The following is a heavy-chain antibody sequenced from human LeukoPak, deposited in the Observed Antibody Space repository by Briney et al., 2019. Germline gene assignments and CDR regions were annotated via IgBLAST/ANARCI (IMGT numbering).Heavy chain of an antibody. Sequence: ASVKVSCKASGYTFTVYAIHWVRQAPGQRLEWMGWINAGNGNTKYSQKFQGRVTITRDTSASTAYMELSSLRSEDTAIYYCARGSSSDWPFDYWGQGTLVTVSS. J-gene: IGHJ4*02. CDR1: GYTFTVYA. CDR3: ARGSSSDWPFDY. V-gene: IGHV1-3*01. D-gene: IGHD6-19*01. CDR2: INAGNGNT.